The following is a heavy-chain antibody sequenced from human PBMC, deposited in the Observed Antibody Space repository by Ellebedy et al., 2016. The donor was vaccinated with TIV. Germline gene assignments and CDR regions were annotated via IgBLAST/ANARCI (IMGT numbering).Heavy chain of an antibody. CDR1: GYTFTGYY. J-gene: IGHJ5*02. V-gene: IGHV1-2*02. Sequence: ASVKVSXXASGYTFTGYYMHWVRQAPGQGLEWMGWINPNSGGTNYAQKFQGRVTMTRNTSISTAYMELSSLRSEDTAVYYCAREIVGATKDLWGQGTLVTVSS. CDR2: INPNSGGT. CDR3: AREIVGATKDL. D-gene: IGHD1-26*01.